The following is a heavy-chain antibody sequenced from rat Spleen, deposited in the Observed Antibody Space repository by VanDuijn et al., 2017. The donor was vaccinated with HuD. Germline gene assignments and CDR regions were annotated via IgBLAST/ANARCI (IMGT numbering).Heavy chain of an antibody. D-gene: IGHD1-1*01. J-gene: IGHJ2*01. Sequence: QVQLKETGPGLVQPTQTLSITCTVSGFSLTSYYMQWVRQTPGKGLEWMGVIRSGGSTEYNSEFKSRLSISRDTSKNQVFLKMNSLKTEDTGVYYCARRYYSGNYFDYWGQGVMVTVSS. CDR3: ARRYYSGNYFDY. CDR1: GFSLTSYY. CDR2: IRSGGST. V-gene: IGHV2-65*01.